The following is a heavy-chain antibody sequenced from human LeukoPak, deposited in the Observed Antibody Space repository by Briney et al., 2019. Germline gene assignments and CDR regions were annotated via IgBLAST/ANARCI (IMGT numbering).Heavy chain of an antibody. V-gene: IGHV4-34*01. D-gene: IGHD5-24*01. Sequence: PSETLSLTCGVSGGSFSSYYWTWIRQPPGKGLEWIGEINHSGSTNYNPSLKSRVTISVDTSKNQFSLKLSSVTAADTAVYYCARLVDGYNRNPGFSYFDYWGQGTLVTVSS. CDR2: INHSGST. CDR1: GGSFSSYY. CDR3: ARLVDGYNRNPGFSYFDY. J-gene: IGHJ4*02.